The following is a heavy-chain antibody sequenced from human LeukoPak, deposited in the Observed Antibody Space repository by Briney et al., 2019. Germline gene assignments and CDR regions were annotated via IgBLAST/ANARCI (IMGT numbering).Heavy chain of an antibody. Sequence: TLSLTCAVSGGSISSSNWWSWVRQAPGKGLEWVAVIWYDGSNKYYADSVKGRFTISRDNSKNTLYLQMNSLRAEDTAVYYCARDLSIYCSSTSCYRRYYYYGMDVWGQGTTVTVSS. CDR2: IWYDGSNK. J-gene: IGHJ6*02. CDR3: ARDLSIYCSSTSCYRRYYYYGMDV. D-gene: IGHD2-2*02. V-gene: IGHV3-33*08. CDR1: GGSISSSNW.